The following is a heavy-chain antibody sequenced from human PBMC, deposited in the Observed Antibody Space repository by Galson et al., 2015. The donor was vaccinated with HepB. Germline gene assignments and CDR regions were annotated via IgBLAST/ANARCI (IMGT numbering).Heavy chain of an antibody. D-gene: IGHD4-23*01. Sequence: SLRLSCAASGFSFRIYTMHWVRQAPGKGLEWVSSISSDSGSIYYTDSLKGRFTISRDNAKNSLFLQVNGLSAEDTAVYYCARLGGDSSNYWGQGTLVTVSS. CDR3: ARLGGDSSNY. V-gene: IGHV3-21*01. J-gene: IGHJ4*02. CDR1: GFSFRIYT. CDR2: ISSDSGSI.